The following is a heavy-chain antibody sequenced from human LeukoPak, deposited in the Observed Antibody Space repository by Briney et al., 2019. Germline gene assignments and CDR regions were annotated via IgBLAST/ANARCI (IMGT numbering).Heavy chain of an antibody. CDR2: INHSGST. D-gene: IGHD2-21*02. Sequence: SETLSLTCAVYGGSFSGYYWSWIRQPPGKGLEWIVEINHSGSTNYNPSLKSRVTISVDTSKNQFSLKLSSVTAADTAVYYCARKPCGGDCYSYYYYYYGMDVWGQGTTVTVSS. V-gene: IGHV4-34*01. CDR3: ARKPCGGDCYSYYYYYYGMDV. J-gene: IGHJ6*02. CDR1: GGSFSGYY.